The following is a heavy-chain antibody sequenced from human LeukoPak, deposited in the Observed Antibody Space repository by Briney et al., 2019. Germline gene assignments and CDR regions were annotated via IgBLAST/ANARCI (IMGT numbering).Heavy chain of an antibody. D-gene: IGHD1-26*01. CDR1: GGSITTTNW. CDR2: VHLNGAT. V-gene: IGHV4-4*02. J-gene: IGHJ4*02. CDR3: TRESGAFSPFGS. Sequence: SGTLSLTCAVSGGSITTTNWWSWVRQPPGKGLEWIGEVHLNGATNYNPSLESRFSMSIDKSNNHLSLEVTSVTAADTAMYYCTRESGAFSPFGSWGQGTLVTVSS.